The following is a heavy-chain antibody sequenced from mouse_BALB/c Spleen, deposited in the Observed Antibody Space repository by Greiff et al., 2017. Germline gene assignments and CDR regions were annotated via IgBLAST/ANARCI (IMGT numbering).Heavy chain of an antibody. CDR3: AREGLYYGSDY. J-gene: IGHJ2*01. CDR2: ISSGGST. CDR1: GFTFSSYA. D-gene: IGHD1-1*01. V-gene: IGHV5-6-5*01. Sequence: EVQLVESGGGLVKPGGSLKLSCAASGFTFSSYAMSWVRQTPETRLEWVASISSGGSTYYPDSVKGRFTISRDNARNILYLQMSSLRSEDTAMYYCAREGLYYGSDYWGQGTTLTVSS.